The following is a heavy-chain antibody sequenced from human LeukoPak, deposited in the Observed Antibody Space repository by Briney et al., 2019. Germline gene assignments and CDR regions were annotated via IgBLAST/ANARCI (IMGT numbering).Heavy chain of an antibody. CDR1: GFTFSDYY. J-gene: IGHJ4*02. CDR2: ISSSGSTI. CDR3: AKEMYSSGWPFDY. Sequence: GGSLRLSCAASGFTFSDYYMSWIRQAPGKGLEWVSYISSSGSTIYYADSVKGRFTISRDNAKNSLYLQMNSLRAEDTAVYYCAKEMYSSGWPFDYWGQGTLVTVSS. D-gene: IGHD6-19*01. V-gene: IGHV3-11*01.